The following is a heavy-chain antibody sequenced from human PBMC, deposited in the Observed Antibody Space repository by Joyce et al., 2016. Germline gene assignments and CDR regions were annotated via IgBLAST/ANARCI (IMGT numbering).Heavy chain of an antibody. J-gene: IGHJ4*02. D-gene: IGHD3-10*01. V-gene: IGHV4-4*07. CDR1: GGSVSRHY. CDR2: IYTTESG. CDR3: AREAVVGVKDS. Sequence: QVQLQESGPGLVKTSETLSLTCSVSGGSVSRHYWSWIRQPAGKGLEWIGRIYTTESGKYNPSLKGRVNLALDTSKNQFSLTLNSVTAADTAVYYCAREAVVGVKDSWGQGALVTVSS.